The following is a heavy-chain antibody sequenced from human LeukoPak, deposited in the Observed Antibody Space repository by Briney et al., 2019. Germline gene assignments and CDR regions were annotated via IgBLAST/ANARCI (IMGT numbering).Heavy chain of an antibody. Sequence: SETLSLTCTVSGGSISSGSYYWSWIRQPAGKGLEWIGRIYTSGNTNYNPSLKSRVTISVDTSKNQFSLKLSSVTAADTAVYYCAREGRFLEWLLVFDIWGQGTMVTVSS. J-gene: IGHJ3*02. D-gene: IGHD3-3*01. V-gene: IGHV4-61*02. CDR2: IYTSGNT. CDR1: GGSISSGSYY. CDR3: AREGRFLEWLLVFDI.